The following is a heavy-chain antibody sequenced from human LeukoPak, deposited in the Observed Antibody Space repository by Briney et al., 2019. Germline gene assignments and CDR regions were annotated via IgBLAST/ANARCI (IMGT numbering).Heavy chain of an antibody. CDR3: AREVADILTGYDAFDI. D-gene: IGHD3-9*01. CDR2: INPNSGGT. Sequence: GASVKVSCKASGYTFTGYYMHWVRQAPGQGLEWMGWINPNSGGTNYAQKFQGRVTMTRDTPISTAYMELSRLRSDDTAVYYCAREVADILTGYDAFDIWGQGTMVTVSS. V-gene: IGHV1-2*02. J-gene: IGHJ3*02. CDR1: GYTFTGYY.